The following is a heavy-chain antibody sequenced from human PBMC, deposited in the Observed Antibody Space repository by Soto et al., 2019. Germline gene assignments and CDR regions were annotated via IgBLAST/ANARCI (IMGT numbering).Heavy chain of an antibody. D-gene: IGHD6-13*01. CDR1: GFTFSDYY. CDR3: ARVPRSIAAAGTSKRGYYYYYMDV. J-gene: IGHJ6*03. CDR2: ICSSGSTI. V-gene: IGHV3-11*01. Sequence: GGSLRLSCAASGFTFSDYYMSWIRQAPGKGLERVSYICSSGSTIYYADSVKGRFTISRDNAKNSLYLQMNSLRAEDTAVYYCARVPRSIAAAGTSKRGYYYYYMDVWGKGTTVTVSS.